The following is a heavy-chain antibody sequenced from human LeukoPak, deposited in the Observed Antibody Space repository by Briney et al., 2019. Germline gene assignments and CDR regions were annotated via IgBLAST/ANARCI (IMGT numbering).Heavy chain of an antibody. J-gene: IGHJ3*02. CDR1: GGSISSSSYY. CDR2: IYYSGST. D-gene: IGHD6-19*01. Sequence: SETLSLTCTVSGGSISSSSYYWGWIRQPPGKGLEWIGSIYYSGSTYYNPSLKSRVTISVDTSKNQFSLKLSSVTAADTAVYYCARPGYSSGFTYAFDIWGLGTMVTVSS. V-gene: IGHV4-39*01. CDR3: ARPGYSSGFTYAFDI.